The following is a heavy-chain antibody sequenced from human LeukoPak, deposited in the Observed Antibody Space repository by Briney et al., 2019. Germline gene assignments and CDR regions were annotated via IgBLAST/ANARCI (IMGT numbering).Heavy chain of an antibody. CDR1: GGSISSYY. V-gene: IGHV4-59*12. CDR2: IYHSGST. J-gene: IGHJ5*02. Sequence: SETLSLTCTVSGGSISSYYWSWIRQPPGKGLEWIAYIYHSGSTNYNPSLKSRVTISVDTSKNQFSLKLSSVTAADTAVYYCARRLRWFGEFYNWFDPWGQGTLVTVSS. CDR3: ARRLRWFGEFYNWFDP. D-gene: IGHD3-10*01.